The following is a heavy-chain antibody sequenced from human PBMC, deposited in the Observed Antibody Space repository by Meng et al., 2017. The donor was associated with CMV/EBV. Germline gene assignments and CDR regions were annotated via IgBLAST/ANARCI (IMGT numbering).Heavy chain of an antibody. J-gene: IGHJ6*02. CDR2: IYSGGST. Sequence: GRSLRLSCAASGFTVSSNYMSWVRQAPGKGLEWVSVIYSGGSTYYADSVKGRFTISRDNSKNTLYLQMNSLRAEDTAVYYCARDLPLGYDFWSGYTYGMDVWGQGTTVTVSS. D-gene: IGHD3-3*01. CDR1: GFTVSSNY. CDR3: ARDLPLGYDFWSGYTYGMDV. V-gene: IGHV3-53*01.